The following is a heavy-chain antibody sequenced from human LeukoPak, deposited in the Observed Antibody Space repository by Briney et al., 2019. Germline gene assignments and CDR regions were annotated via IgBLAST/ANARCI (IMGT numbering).Heavy chain of an antibody. CDR3: ARGHPNWGSYL. J-gene: IGHJ4*02. CDR2: INHSGST. Sequence: SETLSLTCAVYGGSFSDYYWSWIRQPPGKGPEWIGEINHSGSTNYNPSLKSRVTISVDMSKNQFSLKLSSVTAADTAVYYCARGHPNWGSYLWGQGTLVTVSS. V-gene: IGHV4-34*01. CDR1: GGSFSDYY. D-gene: IGHD3-16*02.